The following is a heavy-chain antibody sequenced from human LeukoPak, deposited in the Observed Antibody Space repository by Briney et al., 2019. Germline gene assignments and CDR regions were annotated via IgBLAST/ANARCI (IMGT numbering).Heavy chain of an antibody. Sequence: PGGSLRLSCAASGFTFSNHWMNWVRQAPGKGLEWVANIKQDGSEKYYVDSVNGRFTISRDNAKNSLYLQMNSQRAEDTALYYCARAYDYSNTIDYWGQGTLVTVSS. CDR2: IKQDGSEK. D-gene: IGHD4-11*01. CDR1: GFTFSNHW. CDR3: ARAYDYSNTIDY. V-gene: IGHV3-7*01. J-gene: IGHJ4*02.